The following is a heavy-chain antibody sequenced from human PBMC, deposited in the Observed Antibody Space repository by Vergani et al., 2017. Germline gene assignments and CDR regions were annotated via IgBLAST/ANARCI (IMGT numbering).Heavy chain of an antibody. V-gene: IGHV3-7*01. CDR3: ARVRCSGGSCYTRGWYFDL. J-gene: IGHJ2*01. CDR1: GFTFSSYW. Sequence: EVQLVESGGGLVQPGGSLRLSCAASGFTFSSYWMSWVRQAPGKGLEWVANIKQDGSETYYVDSVKGRFTISRDNAKNSLYLQMNSLRAEDTAVYYCARVRCSGGSCYTRGWYFDLWGRGTLVTVSS. D-gene: IGHD2-15*01. CDR2: IKQDGSET.